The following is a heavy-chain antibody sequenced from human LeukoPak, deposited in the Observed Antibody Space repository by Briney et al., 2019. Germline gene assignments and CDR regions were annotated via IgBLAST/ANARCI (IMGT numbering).Heavy chain of an antibody. D-gene: IGHD6-13*01. J-gene: IGHJ6*03. Sequence: GGSLRLSCAASGFTFSSYAMSWVRQAPGKGLECVSAISGSGGSTYYADSVKGRFTISRDNSNNTLYLQMNSLRAEDTGVYYCARLDREDYSTRRVPYYNYYMPGGGKGTSVIVS. CDR3: ARLDREDYSTRRVPYYNYYMPG. CDR2: ISGSGGST. CDR1: GFTFSSYA. V-gene: IGHV3-23*01.